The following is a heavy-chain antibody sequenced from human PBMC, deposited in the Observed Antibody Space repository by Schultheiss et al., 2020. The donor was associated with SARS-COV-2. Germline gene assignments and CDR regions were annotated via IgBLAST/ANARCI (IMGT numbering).Heavy chain of an antibody. CDR2: IFSNDEK. J-gene: IGHJ6*02. Sequence: SGPTLVKPTETLTLTCTVSGFSLSNARMGVSWIRQPPGKALEWLAHIFSNDEKSYSTSLKTRLTISKDTSKNQVVLTMTNMDPVDTATYYCARMLYYYYGMDVWGQGTTVTVSS. CDR3: ARMLYYYYGMDV. V-gene: IGHV2-26*01. CDR1: GFSLSNARMG.